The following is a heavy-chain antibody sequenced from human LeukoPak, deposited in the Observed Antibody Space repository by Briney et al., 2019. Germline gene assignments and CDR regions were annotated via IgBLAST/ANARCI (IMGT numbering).Heavy chain of an antibody. D-gene: IGHD3-22*01. CDR1: GGSISSYY. CDR2: IYYSGST. V-gene: IGHV4-59*12. J-gene: IGHJ4*02. Sequence: SETLSLTCTVSGGSISSYYWSWIRQPPGKGLEWIGYIYYSGSTNYNPSLKSRVTISVDTSKNQFSLKLSSVTAADTAVYYCARGANYYDSSGYSATFDYWGQGTLVTVSS. CDR3: ARGANYYDSSGYSATFDY.